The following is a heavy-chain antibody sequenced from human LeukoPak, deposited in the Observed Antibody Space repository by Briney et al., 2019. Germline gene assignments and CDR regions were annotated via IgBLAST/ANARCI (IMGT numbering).Heavy chain of an antibody. Sequence: QSGGSLRLSCAASGFTFSSYWMSWVRQAPGKGLEWVANIKQDGSEKYYVDSVKGRFTISRDNDKNSLYLQMNSLRAEDTAVYYCAKGVGYCSGGSCQQFDYWGQGTLVTVSS. CDR3: AKGVGYCSGGSCQQFDY. V-gene: IGHV3-7*03. J-gene: IGHJ4*02. CDR2: IKQDGSEK. CDR1: GFTFSSYW. D-gene: IGHD2-15*01.